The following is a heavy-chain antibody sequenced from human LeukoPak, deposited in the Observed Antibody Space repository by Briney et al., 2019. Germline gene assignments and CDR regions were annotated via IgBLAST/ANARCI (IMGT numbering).Heavy chain of an antibody. Sequence: GGSLRLSCAASGFTVSSNYMSWVRQAPGKGLEWVSSISSSSSYIYYADSVKGRFTISRDNAKNSLYLQMNSLRAEDAAVYYCATRLDGYKSYWGQGTLVTVSS. CDR3: ATRLDGYKSY. V-gene: IGHV3-21*01. CDR1: GFTVSSNY. J-gene: IGHJ4*02. D-gene: IGHD5-24*01. CDR2: ISSSSSYI.